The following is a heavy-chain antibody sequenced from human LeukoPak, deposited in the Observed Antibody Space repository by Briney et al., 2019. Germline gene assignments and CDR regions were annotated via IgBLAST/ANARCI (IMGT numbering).Heavy chain of an antibody. CDR1: GVSISSGSFY. D-gene: IGHD3-22*01. J-gene: IGHJ5*02. V-gene: IGHV4-61*02. Sequence: PSETLSLTCTVSGVSISSGSFYWRWIRQPAGKGLEWIGRIYTNENTYYNPSLKSRISMTVDTSKNQFSLKLSSVTAADTAVYYCVRDDYDSSTYYGAFWSDPWGQGILVTVAS. CDR2: IYTNENT. CDR3: VRDDYDSSTYYGAFWSDP.